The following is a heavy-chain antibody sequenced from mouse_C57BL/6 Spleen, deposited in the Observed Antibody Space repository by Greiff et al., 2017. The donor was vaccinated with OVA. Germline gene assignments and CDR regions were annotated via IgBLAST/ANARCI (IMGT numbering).Heavy chain of an antibody. V-gene: IGHV1-77*01. CDR3: ARNLLLRLAYYYAMDY. D-gene: IGHD1-1*01. CDR2: IGPGSGST. Sequence: QVQLKQSGAELVKPGASVKISCKASGYTFTDYYINWVKQRPGQGLEWIGKIGPGSGSTYYNEKFKGKATLTADKSSSPAYMPLSSLTSEDSAVYFCARNLLLRLAYYYAMDYWGQGTTVTVSS. CDR1: GYTFTDYY. J-gene: IGHJ4*01.